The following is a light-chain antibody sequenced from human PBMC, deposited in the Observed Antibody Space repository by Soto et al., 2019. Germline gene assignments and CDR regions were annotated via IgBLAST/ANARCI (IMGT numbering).Light chain of an antibody. CDR2: DAS. CDR1: QTISSW. CDR3: QQYNSYSL. J-gene: IGKJ1*01. Sequence: IQLNQSASALSAYVGDRVTITCRASQTISSWLAWYQQKPGKAPKLLIYDASSLESGVPSRFSGSGSGTEFTLTISSLQPDDFATYYCQQYNSYSLFGQGTKVDI. V-gene: IGKV1-5*01.